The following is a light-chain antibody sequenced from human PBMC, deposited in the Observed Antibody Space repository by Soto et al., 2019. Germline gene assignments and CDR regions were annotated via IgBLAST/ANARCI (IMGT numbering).Light chain of an antibody. CDR3: QQYDTYPYT. Sequence: DVQMTQSPSTLSASVGDRVTISCRARQNIRGYLAWYQQKPGKAPNLLIYKVSNLENGVPPRFSGGGSGTEFTLTISSLQPDDFATYYCQQYDTYPYTFGQGTKLEIK. V-gene: IGKV1-5*03. J-gene: IGKJ2*01. CDR1: QNIRGY. CDR2: KVS.